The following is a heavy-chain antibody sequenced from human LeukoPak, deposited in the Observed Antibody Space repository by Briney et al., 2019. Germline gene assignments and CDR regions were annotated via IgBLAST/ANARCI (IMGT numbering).Heavy chain of an antibody. V-gene: IGHV4-30-2*01. Sequence: PSETLSLTCTVSGGSISSGGYYWSWIRQPPGKGLEWIGYIYHSGSTYYNPSLKSRVTISVDRSKNQFSLKLSSVTAADTAVYYCARFIAAADRYFDYWGQGTLVTVSS. D-gene: IGHD6-13*01. CDR3: ARFIAAADRYFDY. CDR1: GGSISSGGYY. CDR2: IYHSGST. J-gene: IGHJ4*02.